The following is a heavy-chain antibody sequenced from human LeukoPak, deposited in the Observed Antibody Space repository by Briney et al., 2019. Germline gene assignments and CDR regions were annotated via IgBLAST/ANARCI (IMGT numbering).Heavy chain of an antibody. Sequence: ASVNVSCKASGYTFTSYYLQWVRQTPGQGLEWMGIINPKGGSASYAQKFQGRVTMTRDTSTSTVYMELSSLRSEDTDVYYCTRDRTVDNFRQDYYYAMDVWGQGTTVTVSS. V-gene: IGHV1-46*01. J-gene: IGHJ6*02. CDR1: GYTFTSYY. CDR3: TRDRTVDNFRQDYYYAMDV. D-gene: IGHD5-24*01. CDR2: INPKGGSA.